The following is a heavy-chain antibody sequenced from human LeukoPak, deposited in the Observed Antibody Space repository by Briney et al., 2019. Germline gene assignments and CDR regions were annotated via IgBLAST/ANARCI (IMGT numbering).Heavy chain of an antibody. Sequence: PGGSLRLSCAASGFTFSSYSMNWVRQAPGKGLEWVSYISSSSSTIYYADSVKGRFTISRDNAKNSLYLQMNSLRAEDTAVYYCARLHYDFWSGSAGSNAFDIWGQGTMVTVSS. CDR3: ARLHYDFWSGSAGSNAFDI. CDR1: GFTFSSYS. D-gene: IGHD3-3*01. J-gene: IGHJ3*02. CDR2: ISSSSSTI. V-gene: IGHV3-48*01.